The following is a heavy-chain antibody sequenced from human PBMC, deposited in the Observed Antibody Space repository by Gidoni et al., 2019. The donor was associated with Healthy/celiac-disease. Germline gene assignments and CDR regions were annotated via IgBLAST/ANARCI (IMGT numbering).Heavy chain of an antibody. Sequence: EVQLVESGGGLIQPGGSLRLSCAASGSTVSSNYMIWVRQAPGKGLEWVSVIYSGVSTYYADSVKGRFTISRDNSKNTLYLQMNSLRAEDTAVYYCASIDSSGYYYFDYWGQGTLVTVSS. CDR1: GSTVSSNY. CDR2: IYSGVST. V-gene: IGHV3-53*01. D-gene: IGHD3-22*01. J-gene: IGHJ4*02. CDR3: ASIDSSGYYYFDY.